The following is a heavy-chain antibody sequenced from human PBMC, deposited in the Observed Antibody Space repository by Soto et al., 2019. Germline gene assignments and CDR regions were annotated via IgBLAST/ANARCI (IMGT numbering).Heavy chain of an antibody. D-gene: IGHD3-16*01. CDR3: ARDWGGGTFDY. V-gene: IGHV4-59*01. CDR2: ISYSGST. CDR1: GGSINGYY. J-gene: IGHJ4*02. Sequence: QVQLQESGPGLVKPSETLSLTCTVSGGSINGYYWSWIRQPPGKGLEWIGYISYSGSTNYNPSLTSRVTVAVDTSKNQFSLKLSSVTAAATAVYYCARDWGGGTFDYWGQGTLVTVSS.